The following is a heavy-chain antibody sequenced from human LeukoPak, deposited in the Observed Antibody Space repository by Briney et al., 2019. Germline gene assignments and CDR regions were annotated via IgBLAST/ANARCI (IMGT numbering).Heavy chain of an antibody. CDR2: ITSSSSYI. CDR3: ARHYGEDYYYGMDV. D-gene: IGHD4-17*01. J-gene: IGHJ6*02. Sequence: GGSLRLSCAVSGFTFSSYRMNWVRQAPGKGLEWVSSITSSSSYIYYADSVKGRFIISRDNAKNSLYLQMNSLRAEDTAVYYCARHYGEDYYYGMDVWGQGTTVTVSS. V-gene: IGHV3-21*01. CDR1: GFTFSSYR.